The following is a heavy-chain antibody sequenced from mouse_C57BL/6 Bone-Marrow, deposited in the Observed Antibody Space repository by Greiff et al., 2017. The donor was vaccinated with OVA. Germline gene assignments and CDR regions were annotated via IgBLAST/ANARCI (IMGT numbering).Heavy chain of an antibody. CDR3: VRFAY. Sequence: DVKLMESGGGLVQPKGSLQLSCAASGFRFNTYAMNCVRHAPGKGLECVARIRSKSNNYATSYADSVKDRYTISRDDTESMLYLQMSNLKTEDTAMYYCVRFAYWGQGTRVTVSA. CDR2: IRSKSNNYAT. V-gene: IGHV10-1*01. J-gene: IGHJ3*01. CDR1: GFRFNTYA.